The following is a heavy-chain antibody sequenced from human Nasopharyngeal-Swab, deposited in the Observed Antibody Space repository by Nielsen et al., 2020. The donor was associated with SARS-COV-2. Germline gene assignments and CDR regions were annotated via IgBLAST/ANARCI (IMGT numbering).Heavy chain of an antibody. CDR2: IRRKTHSYTT. V-gene: IGHV3-73*01. D-gene: IGHD6-13*01. CDR3: STLPIPALGADY. J-gene: IGHJ4*02. Sequence: GESLKISCVASEFTVNDYVIHWVRQASGKGLEWVARIRRKTHSYTTDYAASVKGRFTISRDDSKNTAYLHMNSLESEDTAVYYCSTLPIPALGADYWGQGTLVTVSS. CDR1: EFTVNDYV.